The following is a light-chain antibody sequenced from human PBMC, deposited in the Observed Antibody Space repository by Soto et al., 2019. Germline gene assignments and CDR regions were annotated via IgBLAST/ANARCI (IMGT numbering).Light chain of an antibody. CDR2: AAS. Sequence: DIQMTQSPFSLSASVGDRVTITCRASQSISGNLHWYQQKPGKAPKLLVYAASSLQSGVPSRFSGSGSGTDFTLTINSLQPEDFATFYCQQSLSTPLTFGQGTKVEI. CDR1: QSISGN. CDR3: QQSLSTPLT. J-gene: IGKJ1*01. V-gene: IGKV1-39*01.